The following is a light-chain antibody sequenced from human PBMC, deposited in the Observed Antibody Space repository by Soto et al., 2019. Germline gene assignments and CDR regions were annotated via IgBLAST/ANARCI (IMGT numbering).Light chain of an antibody. CDR2: GAS. Sequence: VMTQSPATLSVSPGERATLSCRASQSLRSSLAWYQQKPGQAPRLLIYGASTRATGIPARFSGSGSGTEFTLTISSLQSEDFAVYFCQQYNIWPQTFGQGTKVKIK. CDR1: QSLRSS. J-gene: IGKJ1*01. V-gene: IGKV3-15*01. CDR3: QQYNIWPQT.